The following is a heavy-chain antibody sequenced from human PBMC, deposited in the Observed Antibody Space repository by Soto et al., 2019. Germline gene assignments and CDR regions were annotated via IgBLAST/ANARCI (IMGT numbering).Heavy chain of an antibody. CDR1: GFTFTSYW. D-gene: IGHD2-15*01. V-gene: IGHV3-74*01. J-gene: IGHJ6*02. Sequence: PGGSLRLSXAASGFTFTSYWMHWVRQAPGKGLVWVSRINSDGRSTSYADSVEGRFIISRDNAKNTLYLQMNSLRAEDTAVYYCARDLYCSGGTCYPMDYYGLDVWGQGTTVTVSS. CDR3: ARDLYCSGGTCYPMDYYGLDV. CDR2: INSDGRST.